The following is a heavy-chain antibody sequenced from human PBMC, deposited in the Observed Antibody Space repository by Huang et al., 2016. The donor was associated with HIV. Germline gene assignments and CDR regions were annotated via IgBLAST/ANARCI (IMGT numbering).Heavy chain of an antibody. V-gene: IGHV3-7*01. J-gene: IGHJ1*01. Sequence: EVQLVESGGGLVQPGGSLRVSCAASGFSISTYWMSWVRQTQGKGLGWGASIKQDGSEKDYVDAVKGRFIISRDNAKNSLYLQMNSLRAEDTAVYYCTRGPLGWLVHRYFYHWGQGTLVTVSS. CDR1: GFSISTYW. CDR3: TRGPLGWLVHRYFYH. CDR2: IKQDGSEK. D-gene: IGHD6-19*01.